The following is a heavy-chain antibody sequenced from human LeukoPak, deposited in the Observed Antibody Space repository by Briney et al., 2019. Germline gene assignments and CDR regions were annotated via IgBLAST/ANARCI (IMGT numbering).Heavy chain of an antibody. J-gene: IGHJ4*02. V-gene: IGHV4-59*01. CDR2: IYYSGST. CDR1: GGSISSYY. D-gene: IGHD6-19*01. CDR3: ARESSGWYQFDC. Sequence: PSETLSLTCTVSGGSISSYYWSWIRQPPGKGLEWIGYIYYSGSTNYNPSLKSRVTISVDTSKNQFSLKLSSVTAADTAVYYCARESSGWYQFDCWGQGTLVTVSS.